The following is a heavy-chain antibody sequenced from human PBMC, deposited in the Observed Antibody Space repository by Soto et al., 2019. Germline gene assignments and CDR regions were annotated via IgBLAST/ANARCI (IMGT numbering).Heavy chain of an antibody. CDR1: GFTFSSYA. D-gene: IGHD3-22*01. Sequence: PGGSLRLSCAASGFTFSSYAMSWVRQAPGKGLEWVSAISGSGGSTYCADSVKGRFTISRDNSKNTLYLQMNSLRAEDTAVYYCAKTNYYDSSGYWIYFDYWGQGTLVTVSS. CDR2: ISGSGGST. CDR3: AKTNYYDSSGYWIYFDY. V-gene: IGHV3-23*01. J-gene: IGHJ4*02.